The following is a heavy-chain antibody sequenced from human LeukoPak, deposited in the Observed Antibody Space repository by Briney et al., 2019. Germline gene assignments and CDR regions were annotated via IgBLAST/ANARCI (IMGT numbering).Heavy chain of an antibody. D-gene: IGHD3-22*01. CDR2: IYSSGNT. J-gene: IGHJ4*02. V-gene: IGHV4-4*07. CDR1: GGSMTSYY. CDR3: ARVDDSSGYYFDY. Sequence: SETLSLTCTVSGGSMTSYYWSWIRQPAGKGPEWIGRIYSSGNTNYNPSLKSRVTMSVDTSKNQFSLKLSSVTAADTAVYYCARVDDSSGYYFDYWGQGTLVTVSS.